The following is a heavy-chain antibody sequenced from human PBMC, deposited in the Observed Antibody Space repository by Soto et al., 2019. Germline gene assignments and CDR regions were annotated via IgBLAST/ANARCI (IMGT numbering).Heavy chain of an antibody. CDR2: VYYTGST. V-gene: IGHV4-59*01. Sequence: SETLSLTCTVSGDSISTFYWGWMRQSPGKELEWISYVYYTGSTNYNPSLKSRVTISVDRSKNQFSLKLTSANAADTAVYYCARGRTVRNYADDSSDYFYFFDYWGQGTQVTV. CDR3: ARGRTVRNYADDSSDYFYFFDY. J-gene: IGHJ4*02. D-gene: IGHD3-22*01. CDR1: GDSISTFY.